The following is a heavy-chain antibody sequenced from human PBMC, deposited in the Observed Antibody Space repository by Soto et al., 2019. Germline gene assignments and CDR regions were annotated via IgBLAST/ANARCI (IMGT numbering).Heavy chain of an antibody. CDR1: GGSISSYY. D-gene: IGHD3-3*01. CDR2: IYYSGST. V-gene: IGHV4-59*12. J-gene: IGHJ6*02. Sequence: SETLSLTCTVSGGSISSYYWSWIRQPPGKGLEWIGYIYYSGSTNYNPSLKSRVTISVDTSKNQFSLKLSSVTAADTAVYYCARGGLRFLEWLPYGMDVWGQGTTVTVSS. CDR3: ARGGLRFLEWLPYGMDV.